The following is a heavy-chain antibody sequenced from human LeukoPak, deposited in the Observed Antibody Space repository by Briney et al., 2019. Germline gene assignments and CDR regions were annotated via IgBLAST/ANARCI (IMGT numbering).Heavy chain of an antibody. D-gene: IGHD6-13*01. J-gene: IGHJ6*02. V-gene: IGHV4-59*13. CDR3: ATGYSRSWCYYGMDV. CDR1: VDSPTVAN. Sequence: ETLSLSSALSVDSPTVANWRCSSDSPGERVWRGGCIYYSGSTNYNPYLKSRVTRAVDTSKNQFSLKLSSVTAADTAVYSCATGYSRSWCYYGMDVWGQGTTVTVSS. CDR2: IYYSGST.